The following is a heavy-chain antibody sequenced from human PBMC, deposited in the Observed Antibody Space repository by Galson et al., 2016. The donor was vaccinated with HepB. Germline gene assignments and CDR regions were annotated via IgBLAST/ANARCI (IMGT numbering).Heavy chain of an antibody. CDR2: INQDGSEK. V-gene: IGHV3-7*03. CDR3: AQDKASMSVGATNFQH. Sequence: SLRLSCAASGFTFRSYWMSWVRQAPGEGLEWVANINQDGSEKYSVDSVKGRFTISRDNGKNSLYLQMSSLRAEDTAFYYCAQDKASMSVGATNFQHWGQGTLVTVSS. J-gene: IGHJ1*01. D-gene: IGHD1-26*01. CDR1: GFTFRSYW.